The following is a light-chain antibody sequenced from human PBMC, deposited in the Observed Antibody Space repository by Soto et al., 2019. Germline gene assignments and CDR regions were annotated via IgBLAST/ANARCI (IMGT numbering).Light chain of an antibody. CDR1: QSVSTY. CDR3: QQYNNWPIT. J-gene: IGKJ5*01. CDR2: DAS. V-gene: IGKV3-11*01. Sequence: EIVLTQSPATLSLSPGERATLSCRASQSVSTYLAWYQQRPGQAPRLLIYDASYRATDIPPRFSGSGSVTEFTLTISSLQSEDFAVYYCQQYNNWPITFGQGTRLEIK.